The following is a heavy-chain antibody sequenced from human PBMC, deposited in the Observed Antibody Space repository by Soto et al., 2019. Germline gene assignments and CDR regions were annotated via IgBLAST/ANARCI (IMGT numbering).Heavy chain of an antibody. CDR3: ARRGLRVAEIWFDP. Sequence: QLQLQESGPGLVKPSETLSLTCTDSGGSISSSSYYWGWIRQPPGKGLEWIGSIYYSGSTYYNPSLKSRVTISVDTSKNQFSLKLSSVTAADTAVYYCARRGLRVAEIWFDPWGQGTLVTVSS. D-gene: IGHD2-15*01. CDR1: GGSISSSSYY. V-gene: IGHV4-39*01. CDR2: IYYSGST. J-gene: IGHJ5*02.